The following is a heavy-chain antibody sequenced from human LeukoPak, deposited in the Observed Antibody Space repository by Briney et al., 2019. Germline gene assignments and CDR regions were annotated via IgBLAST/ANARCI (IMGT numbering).Heavy chain of an antibody. V-gene: IGHV3-9*01. D-gene: IGHD1-7*01. CDR1: GFTFDDYA. CDR3: AREEEITGTTEGSHDAFDI. CDR2: ISWNSGSI. J-gene: IGHJ3*02. Sequence: PGGSLRLSCAASGFTFDDYAMHWVRQAPGKGLEWVSGISWNSGSIDYADSVKGRFTISRDNAKNSLYLQMNSLRAEDTALYYCAREEEITGTTEGSHDAFDIWGQGTMVTVSS.